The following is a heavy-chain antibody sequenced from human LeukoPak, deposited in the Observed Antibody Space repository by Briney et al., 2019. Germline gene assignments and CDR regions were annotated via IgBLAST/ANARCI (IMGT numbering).Heavy chain of an antibody. CDR1: GGSFSTYY. D-gene: IGHD5-18*01. CDR2: IYYSGNT. Sequence: SETLSLTCTVSGGSFSTYYWSWIRQPPGKGLEYIGYIYYSGNTNCNPSLKSRVTMSVDTSKNQFSLKLSSVTAADTAVYYCARLGKEVTYRAYYFDYWGQGTLVTVSS. J-gene: IGHJ4*02. CDR3: ARLGKEVTYRAYYFDY. V-gene: IGHV4-59*08.